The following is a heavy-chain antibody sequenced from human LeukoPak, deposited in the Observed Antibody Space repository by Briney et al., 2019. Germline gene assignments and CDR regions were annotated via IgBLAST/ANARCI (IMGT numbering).Heavy chain of an antibody. Sequence: ASVKVSCKASGGTLSSYAISWVRQAPGQGLEWMGGIIPIFGTANYAQKFQGRVTITADESTSTAYMELSSLRSEDTAVYYCAGDYGDYVFDYWGQGTLVTVSS. CDR3: AGDYGDYVFDY. V-gene: IGHV1-69*01. CDR2: IIPIFGTA. CDR1: GGTLSSYA. D-gene: IGHD4-17*01. J-gene: IGHJ4*02.